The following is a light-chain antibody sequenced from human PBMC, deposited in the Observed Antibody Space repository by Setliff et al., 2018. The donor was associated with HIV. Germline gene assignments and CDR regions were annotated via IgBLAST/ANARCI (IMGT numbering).Light chain of an antibody. Sequence: QSALPQPASVSGFPGQSITISCSGTSSDVGGYNYVSWYQQHPGKAPKLMVYDVTKRPSGVSNRFSGSKSANTASLTISGLQAEDEADYYCSSYTSSSTLVFGGGTKVTVL. CDR2: DVT. CDR3: SSYTSSSTLV. J-gene: IGLJ2*01. V-gene: IGLV2-14*01. CDR1: SSDVGGYNY.